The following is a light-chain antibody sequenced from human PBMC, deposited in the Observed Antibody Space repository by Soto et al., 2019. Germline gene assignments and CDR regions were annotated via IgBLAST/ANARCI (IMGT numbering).Light chain of an antibody. CDR2: DVN. CDR1: SSDVGVYDF. V-gene: IGLV2-14*03. CDR3: SSYTTSTTRV. Sequence: QSALTQPASVSGSPGQSITISCAGTSSDVGVYDFVFWYQQHPGKAPKLLIYDVNNRPAGISNRFSGSKSGNTASLTISGLQADDEADYYCSSYTTSTTRVFGGGTKVTVL. J-gene: IGLJ2*01.